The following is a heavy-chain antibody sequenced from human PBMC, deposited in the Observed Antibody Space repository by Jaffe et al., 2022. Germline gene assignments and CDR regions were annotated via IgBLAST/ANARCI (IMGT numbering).Heavy chain of an antibody. J-gene: IGHJ3*02. CDR2: ISWNSGSI. Sequence: EVQLVESGGGLVQPGRSLRLSCAASGFTFDDYAMHWVRQAPGKGLEWVSGISWNSGSIGYADSVKGRFTISRDNAKNSLYLQMNSLRAEDTALYYCAKDIWPGYGRRAFDIWGQGTMVTVSS. D-gene: IGHD1-26*01. V-gene: IGHV3-9*01. CDR1: GFTFDDYA. CDR3: AKDIWPGYGRRAFDI.